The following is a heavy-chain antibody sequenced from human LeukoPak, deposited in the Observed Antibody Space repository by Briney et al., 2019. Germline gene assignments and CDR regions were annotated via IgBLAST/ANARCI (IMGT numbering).Heavy chain of an antibody. V-gene: IGHV4-61*01. Sequence: SETLSLTCTVSGGSVSSGSYYWSWIRQPPGKGLEWIGYIYYSGSTNYNPSLKSRVTISVDSSKNQFSLKLSSVTAADAAVYYCARVPTTYDSSGYYLYYFDYWGQGTLVTVSS. CDR2: IYYSGST. D-gene: IGHD3-22*01. J-gene: IGHJ4*02. CDR3: ARVPTTYDSSGYYLYYFDY. CDR1: GGSVSSGSYY.